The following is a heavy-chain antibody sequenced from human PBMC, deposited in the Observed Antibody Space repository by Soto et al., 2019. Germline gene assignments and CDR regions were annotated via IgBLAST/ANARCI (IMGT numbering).Heavy chain of an antibody. CDR1: AYTFTSYD. J-gene: IGHJ6*02. CDR3: ARYAPYCSSTSCCHKGMDV. Sequence: SGEVSCKASAYTFTSYDINWVRQATGQGLEWMGWMNPNSGNTGYAQKFQGRVTMTRNTSISTAYMELSSLRSEDTAVYYCARYAPYCSSTSCCHKGMDVWGQGTTVTVSS. CDR2: MNPNSGNT. D-gene: IGHD2-2*01. V-gene: IGHV1-8*01.